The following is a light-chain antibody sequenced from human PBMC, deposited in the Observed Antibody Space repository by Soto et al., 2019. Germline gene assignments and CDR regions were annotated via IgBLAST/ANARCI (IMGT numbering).Light chain of an antibody. V-gene: IGKV1-5*01. Sequence: DIQMTQSPSTLSASVGDRVTITYRASQSISSWLAWYRQKPGKAPKLLIYDASSLESGVPSRFSGSGSGTEFTLTISSLQPDDFATYYCQQYNSYSGTFGQGTKV. J-gene: IGKJ1*01. CDR1: QSISSW. CDR3: QQYNSYSGT. CDR2: DAS.